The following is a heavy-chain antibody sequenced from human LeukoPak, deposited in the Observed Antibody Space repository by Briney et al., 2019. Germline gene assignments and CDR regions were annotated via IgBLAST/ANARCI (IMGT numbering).Heavy chain of an antibody. V-gene: IGHV1-2*02. J-gene: IGHJ4*02. CDR3: ARASIVGATELDY. CDR1: GYTFTGYY. D-gene: IGHD1-26*01. CDR2: INPNSGGT. Sequence: EASVKVSCKASGYTFTGYYMHWVRQAPGQGLEWMGWINPNSGGTNYAQKLQGRVTMTTDTSTSTAYMELRSLRSDDTAVYYCARASIVGATELDYWRQGTLVTVPS.